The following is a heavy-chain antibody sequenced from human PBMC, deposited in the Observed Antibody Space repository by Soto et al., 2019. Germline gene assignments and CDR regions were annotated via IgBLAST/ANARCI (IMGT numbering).Heavy chain of an antibody. Sequence: EVQLLESGGGLVQPGGSLRLSCSASGFTFTNYAMSWVRQAPGKGLEWVSVISGSGGSTYYADSVKGRFTISRDNSKNTLYLQMNSLRGEDKAVFYCAKQRGYSYGYGLEYWGQGTLVTVSS. V-gene: IGHV3-23*01. J-gene: IGHJ4*02. CDR1: GFTFTNYA. CDR3: AKQRGYSYGYGLEY. CDR2: ISGSGGST. D-gene: IGHD5-18*01.